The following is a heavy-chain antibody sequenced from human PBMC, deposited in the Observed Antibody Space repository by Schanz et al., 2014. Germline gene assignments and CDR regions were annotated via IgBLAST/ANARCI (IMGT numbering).Heavy chain of an antibody. CDR1: GYTFTGHH. V-gene: IGHV1-46*01. D-gene: IGHD4-4*01. CDR3: ASALTTWGGMDV. Sequence: QVQLVQSGAEVKKPGASVKVSCKASGYTFTGHHMHWVRQAPGQGLEWMGIIHSTGGTTSHAQKFQGRVTMTRDTSTSTVYMELSSLRSEDTAVYYCASALTTWGGMDVWGQGTTVTVSS. CDR2: IHSTGGTT. J-gene: IGHJ6*02.